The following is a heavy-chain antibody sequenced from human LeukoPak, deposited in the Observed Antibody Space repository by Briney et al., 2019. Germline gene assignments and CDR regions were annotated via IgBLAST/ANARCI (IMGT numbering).Heavy chain of an antibody. CDR2: ISSSSSTI. Sequence: GGSLRLSCAASGFTFSSYSMNWVRQAPGKGLEWVSYISSSSSTIYYADSVKGRFTISRDNAKNSLYLQMNSLRAEDTAVYYCARGGYSSSWENDYWGQGTLVTVSS. CDR1: GFTFSSYS. J-gene: IGHJ4*02. V-gene: IGHV3-48*01. D-gene: IGHD6-13*01. CDR3: ARGGYSSSWENDY.